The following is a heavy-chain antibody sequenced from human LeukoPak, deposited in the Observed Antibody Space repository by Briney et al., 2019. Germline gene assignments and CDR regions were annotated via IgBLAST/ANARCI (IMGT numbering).Heavy chain of an antibody. CDR2: IYPGDSDT. Sequence: GESLKISCKGSGYSFTSYWIGWVRQMPGKGLEWMGIIYPGDSDTRYSPSFQGQVTISADKSISTAYLQWSSLKASDTAMYYCARFFSGGSSWYGVTNNWFDPWGQGTLVTVSS. J-gene: IGHJ5*02. CDR1: GYSFTSYW. V-gene: IGHV5-51*01. CDR3: ARFFSGGSSWYGVTNNWFDP. D-gene: IGHD6-13*01.